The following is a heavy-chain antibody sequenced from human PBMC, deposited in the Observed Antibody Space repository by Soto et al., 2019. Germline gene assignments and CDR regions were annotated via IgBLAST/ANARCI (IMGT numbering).Heavy chain of an antibody. Sequence: QVQLVQSGAEVKKPGASVKVSCKASGYTFTSYDINWVRQATGQGLEWMGWMNPNSGNTGYAQKFXXRXTXIRTTSLRTDYMALSSLISEDPAVSYCARARGGMDVWGQGTTVTVSS. CDR1: GYTFTSYD. J-gene: IGHJ6*02. CDR2: MNPNSGNT. V-gene: IGHV1-8*01. CDR3: ARARGGMDV. D-gene: IGHD3-10*01.